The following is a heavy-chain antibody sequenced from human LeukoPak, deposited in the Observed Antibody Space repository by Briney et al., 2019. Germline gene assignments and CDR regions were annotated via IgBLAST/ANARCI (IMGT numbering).Heavy chain of an antibody. Sequence: PGGALRLSCAASGFTVSSNYMSWVRQAPGKGLEWVSVIYSGGSTYYADSVKGRFTISRDNSKNTLYLQMNSPRAEDTAVYYCARSSTVPPFYYYYGMDVWGQGTTVTVSS. CDR1: GFTVSSNY. V-gene: IGHV3-66*01. CDR2: IYSGGST. CDR3: ARSSTVPPFYYYYGMDV. D-gene: IGHD4-11*01. J-gene: IGHJ6*02.